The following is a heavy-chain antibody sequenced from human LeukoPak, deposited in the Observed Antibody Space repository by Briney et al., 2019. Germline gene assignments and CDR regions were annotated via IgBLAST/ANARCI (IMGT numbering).Heavy chain of an antibody. Sequence: SETLSLTCAVYGGSFSGYYWSWIRQPPGKGVEWIGEINHSGSTNYNPSLKSRVTISVDTSKNQFSLKLSSVTAADTAVYYCARVDYGDYLFGFGINWFDPWGQGTLVTVSS. CDR2: INHSGST. CDR3: ARVDYGDYLFGFGINWFDP. CDR1: GGSFSGYY. J-gene: IGHJ5*02. D-gene: IGHD4-17*01. V-gene: IGHV4-34*01.